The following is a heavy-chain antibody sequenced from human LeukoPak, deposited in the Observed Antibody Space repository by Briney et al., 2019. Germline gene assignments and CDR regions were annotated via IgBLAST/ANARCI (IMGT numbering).Heavy chain of an antibody. CDR3: ARNLIPEQLVLNF. CDR1: GGSISNYY. Sequence: SETLSLTCTVSGGSISNYYWNWIRQPPGKGLEWIGYIYYTGSTNYNPSLKSRVTMLVDTSKNQFSLNLKSVTPEDTAVYYCARNLIPEQLVLNFWGQGTLVTVSS. D-gene: IGHD6-13*01. CDR2: IYYTGST. J-gene: IGHJ4*02. V-gene: IGHV4-59*01.